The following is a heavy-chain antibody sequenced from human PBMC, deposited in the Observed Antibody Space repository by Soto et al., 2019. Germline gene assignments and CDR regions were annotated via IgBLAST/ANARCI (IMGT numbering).Heavy chain of an antibody. Sequence: GGSLRLSCAATGFTFSVYAMTWVRQAPGKGLEWVSAVTANGGSTYSADSVKGRFTISRDDSKNTLFLQMNSLRAEDTAVYYCASLGVGDWANYYYYYGMDVWGQGTTVTVSS. D-gene: IGHD2-21*02. CDR3: ASLGVGDWANYYYYYGMDV. CDR1: GFTFSVYA. V-gene: IGHV3-23*01. CDR2: VTANGGST. J-gene: IGHJ6*02.